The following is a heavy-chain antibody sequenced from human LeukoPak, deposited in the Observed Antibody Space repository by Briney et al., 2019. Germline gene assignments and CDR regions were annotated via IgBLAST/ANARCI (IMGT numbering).Heavy chain of an antibody. Sequence: PGGSLRLSCAASGFTSSSYEMNWVRQAPGKGLEWVSYISSSGSTMYYADSVKGRFTISRDNAKNSLSLQMNSLRAEDTAVYYCARSPAGANYYLDVWGKGTTVTISS. J-gene: IGHJ6*03. CDR1: GFTSSSYE. CDR3: ARSPAGANYYLDV. D-gene: IGHD1-14*01. V-gene: IGHV3-48*03. CDR2: ISSSGSTM.